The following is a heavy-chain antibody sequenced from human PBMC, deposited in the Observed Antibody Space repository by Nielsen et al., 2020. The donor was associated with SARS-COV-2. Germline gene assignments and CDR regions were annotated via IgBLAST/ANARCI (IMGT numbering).Heavy chain of an antibody. J-gene: IGHJ4*02. CDR1: GFIFSYSP. V-gene: IGHV3-7*01. CDR3: AAGPLEY. Sequence: GGSLGLSCATSGFIFSYSPMTWVRQAPGKGLEWVATIKPDGGDRFYVDSVKGRFTISRDNTKNSLSLQMNSLRADDTAVYYCAAGPLEYWGQGTVVPSPQ. CDR2: IKPDGGDR.